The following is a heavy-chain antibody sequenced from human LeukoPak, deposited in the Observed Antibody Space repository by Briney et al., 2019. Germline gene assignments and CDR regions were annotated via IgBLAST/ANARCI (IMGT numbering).Heavy chain of an antibody. CDR3: AKGTVDTAIAYYAMDV. D-gene: IGHD5-18*01. V-gene: IGHV3-23*01. Sequence: PGGSLRLSCAASGFTFGRYAMSWVRQAPGKGLEWVSGISGSGGSTYYADSVKGRFTISRDNSKNAVYLQMNSLRAEDTAVYYCAKGTVDTAIAYYAMDVWGQGTTVTVSS. CDR1: GFTFGRYA. J-gene: IGHJ6*02. CDR2: ISGSGGST.